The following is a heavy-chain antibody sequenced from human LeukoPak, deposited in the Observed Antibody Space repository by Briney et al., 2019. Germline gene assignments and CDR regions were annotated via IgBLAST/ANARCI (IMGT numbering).Heavy chain of an antibody. V-gene: IGHV5-51*01. CDR3: TRREDRTGYSDY. J-gene: IGHJ4*02. D-gene: IGHD3-22*01. CDR1: GYSFTTYW. CDR2: THPGRSDI. Sequence: GESLKIPCKTSGYSFTTYWIAWVRQMPGKGLEWMGITHPGRSDIRYSPSFQGPVTISADKSISTAYLQWSSLEASDTAMYYCTRREDRTGYSDYWGQGTLVTVSS.